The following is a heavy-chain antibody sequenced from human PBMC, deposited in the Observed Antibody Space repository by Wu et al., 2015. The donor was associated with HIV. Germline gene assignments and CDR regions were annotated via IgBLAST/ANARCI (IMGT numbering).Heavy chain of an antibody. D-gene: IGHD6-13*01. J-gene: IGHJ5*02. Sequence: QVQLVQSGAEVKKPGASVKVSCKASGYTFTSYYMHWVRQAPGQGLEWMGIINPSGGSTSYAQKFQGRVTMTRDTSTSTVYMELSSLRSEDTAVYYCARDERRGSSRTGSDLYNWFDPWGQGTLVTVSS. CDR1: GYTFTSYY. CDR3: ARDERRGSSRTGSDLYNWFDP. V-gene: IGHV1-46*03. CDR2: INPSGGST.